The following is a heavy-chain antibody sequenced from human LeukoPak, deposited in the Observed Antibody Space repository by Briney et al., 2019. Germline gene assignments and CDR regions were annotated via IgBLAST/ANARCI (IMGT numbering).Heavy chain of an antibody. CDR3: ARDPSSGDYVSSGYYFDY. J-gene: IGHJ4*02. CDR2: ISSSSSYI. Sequence: GGSLRLSCAASGFTFSSYSMNRVRQAPGKGLEWVSSISSSSSYIYYADSVKGRFTISRDNAKNSLYLQMNSLRAEDTAVYYCARDPSSGDYVSSGYYFDYWGQGTLVTVSS. CDR1: GFTFSSYS. D-gene: IGHD4-17*01. V-gene: IGHV3-21*01.